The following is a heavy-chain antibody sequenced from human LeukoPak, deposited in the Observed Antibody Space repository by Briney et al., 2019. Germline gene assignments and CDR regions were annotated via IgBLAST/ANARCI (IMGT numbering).Heavy chain of an antibody. J-gene: IGHJ4*02. Sequence: PSETLSLTCTVSGGSISSSTYFWAWIRQPPGKGLEWIGSINYSGRITYNPSLKSRVTVSLDTSKNQFSLTLSSVTAADTAVYYCARDLGDWRTDYWGQGTLVTVSP. CDR1: GGSISSSTYF. CDR3: ARDLGDWRTDY. V-gene: IGHV4-39*07. D-gene: IGHD2-21*02. CDR2: INYSGRI.